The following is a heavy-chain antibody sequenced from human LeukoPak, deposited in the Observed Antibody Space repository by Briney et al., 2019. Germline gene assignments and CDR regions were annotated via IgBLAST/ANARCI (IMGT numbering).Heavy chain of an antibody. Sequence: KTSETLSLTCIVSGGSISNSNYYWGWIRQPPGRGLEWIANIYHTGSTYYNPSLKSRVTISVDTSANQFSLKLNSVTAADTAVYYCARPIRSRDNNWFDPWGQGILVTVSS. CDR1: GGSISNSNYY. CDR3: ARPIRSRDNNWFDP. CDR2: IYHTGST. J-gene: IGHJ5*02. V-gene: IGHV4-39*01. D-gene: IGHD3-10*01.